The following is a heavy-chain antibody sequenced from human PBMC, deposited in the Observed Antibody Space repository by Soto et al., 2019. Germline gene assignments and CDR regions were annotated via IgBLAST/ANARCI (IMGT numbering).Heavy chain of an antibody. J-gene: IGHJ3*02. CDR2: LNAGNGDT. CDR1: GYTFTNYA. D-gene: IGHD3-9*01. V-gene: IGHV1-3*01. Sequence: ASVKVSCKASGYTFTNYAVHWLRQAPGQGLEWMGWLNAGNGDTKYSPTFQDRVTISRDTSANIAYMELSSLRSEDTAVYYCATGEALRYFDWLPDAFDIWGQGTMVTVSS. CDR3: ATGEALRYFDWLPDAFDI.